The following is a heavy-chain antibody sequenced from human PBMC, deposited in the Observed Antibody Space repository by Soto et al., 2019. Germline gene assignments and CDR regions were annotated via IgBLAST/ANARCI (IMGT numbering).Heavy chain of an antibody. CDR2: MSYDGGKD. CDR1: GFDFSRHG. J-gene: IGHJ6*02. D-gene: IGHD2-2*01. Sequence: QEHLVESGGGVVQPGRPLRLSCAASGFDFSRHGMHWVRQAPGKGLEWVAAMSYDGGKDYFADSVKGRFTISRDNSKNTLSLQMNSRSVEDTAVYSWARDSRGRWRPGARRDVWGQGTTVIVSS. V-gene: IGHV3-30*03. CDR3: ARDSRGRWRPGARRDV.